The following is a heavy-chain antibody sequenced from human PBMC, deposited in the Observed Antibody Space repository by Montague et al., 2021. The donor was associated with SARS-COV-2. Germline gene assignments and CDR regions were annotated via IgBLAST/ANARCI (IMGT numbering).Heavy chain of an antibody. CDR1: GGSFSGYY. J-gene: IGHJ6*02. V-gene: IGHV4-34*01. Sequence: SETLSLTCAVYGGSFSGYYWSWIRQPPEKGLEWIGEINHSGSTNYNPSLKSRVTISVDTSKNQFSLKLSSVTAADTAVYYCARVRYYGSGTALGIDVWGQGTTVTVSS. CDR2: INHSGST. CDR3: ARVRYYGSGTALGIDV. D-gene: IGHD3-10*01.